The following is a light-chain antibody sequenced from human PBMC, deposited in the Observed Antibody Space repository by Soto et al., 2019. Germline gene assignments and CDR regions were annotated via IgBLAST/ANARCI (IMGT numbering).Light chain of an antibody. CDR2: DAS. CDR1: QSVRSN. J-gene: IGKJ1*01. CDR3: QQRSNWPWT. V-gene: IGKV3-11*01. Sequence: EIVLTQSPATLSFSPGERATLSCRASQSVRSNLAWYQQKPGQAPRLLIYDASNRATGIPGRFSGSGSGTDFTLTISNLEPEDFAVYYCQQRSNWPWTFGQGAKVEIK.